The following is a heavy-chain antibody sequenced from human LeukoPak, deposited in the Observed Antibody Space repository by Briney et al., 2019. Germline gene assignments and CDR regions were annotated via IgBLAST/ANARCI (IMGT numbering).Heavy chain of an antibody. CDR1: GYTFTSYG. D-gene: IGHD6-19*01. J-gene: IGHJ4*02. Sequence: ASVKVSCKASGYTFTSYGISWVRQAPGQGLEWMGWISVYNGNTNYAQNLQGRVTMTTDTSTSTAYMELRSLRSEDTAVYYCATVNSSGWYYFDYWGQGTLVTVSS. V-gene: IGHV1-18*01. CDR3: ATVNSSGWYYFDY. CDR2: ISVYNGNT.